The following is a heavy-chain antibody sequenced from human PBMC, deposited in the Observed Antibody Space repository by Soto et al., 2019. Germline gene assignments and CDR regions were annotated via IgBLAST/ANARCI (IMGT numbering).Heavy chain of an antibody. D-gene: IGHD2-15*01. Sequence: QVQLVESGGGVVQPGRSLRLSCAASGFTFSSYGMHWVRQAPGKGLEWVAVISYDGSNKYYADSVKGRFTIYRDNSKNTLYLKMNSLRAEDTAVYYCAKDGCPRYCSGGSSTGWFDPWGQGTLVTVSS. V-gene: IGHV3-30*18. CDR2: ISYDGSNK. CDR3: AKDGCPRYCSGGSSTGWFDP. J-gene: IGHJ5*02. CDR1: GFTFSSYG.